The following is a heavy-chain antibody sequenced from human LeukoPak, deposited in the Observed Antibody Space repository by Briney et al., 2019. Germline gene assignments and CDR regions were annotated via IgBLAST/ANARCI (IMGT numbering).Heavy chain of an antibody. J-gene: IGHJ5*02. Sequence: PSETLSLTCAVYGGSFNGYYWSWIRQPPGKGLEWTGEINHSGSTNYNPSLKSRVTMSVDTSKNQVSLKLSSVTAADTAVYYCARGPGSGSYFAWFDPWGQGTQVTVSS. D-gene: IGHD3-10*01. CDR3: ARGPGSGSYFAWFDP. CDR1: GGSFNGYY. V-gene: IGHV4-34*01. CDR2: INHSGST.